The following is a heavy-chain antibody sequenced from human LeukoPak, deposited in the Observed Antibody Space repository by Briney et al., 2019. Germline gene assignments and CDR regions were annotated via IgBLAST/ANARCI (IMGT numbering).Heavy chain of an antibody. CDR2: INHSGST. V-gene: IGHV4-34*01. CDR1: GGSFSGYY. Sequence: SETLSLTCAVYGGSFSGYYWSWIRQPPGKGLEWIGEINHSGSTNYNSSLKSRVTISVDTSKNQFSLKLSSVTAADTAVYYCARGRGGYNSFDYWGQGTLVTVSS. J-gene: IGHJ4*02. D-gene: IGHD5-24*01. CDR3: ARGRGGYNSFDY.